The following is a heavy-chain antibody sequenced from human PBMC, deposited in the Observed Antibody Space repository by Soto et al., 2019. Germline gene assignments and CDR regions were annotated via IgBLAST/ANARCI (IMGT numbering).Heavy chain of an antibody. J-gene: IGHJ4*02. D-gene: IGHD1-26*01. CDR1: GFTFTSYA. Sequence: EVQLLESGGGLVQPGGSLRLSCAASGFTFTSYAMSWVRQAPGKGLEWVLLISGSGYSTYYADSVKGRFTISRDNSKNTLYLQMNSLRAEDTAIYYCAKDEGSGSYPDYWGQGTLVTVSS. V-gene: IGHV3-23*01. CDR2: ISGSGYST. CDR3: AKDEGSGSYPDY.